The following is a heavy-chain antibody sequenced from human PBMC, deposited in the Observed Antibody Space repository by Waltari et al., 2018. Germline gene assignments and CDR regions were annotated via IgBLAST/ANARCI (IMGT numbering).Heavy chain of an antibody. CDR2: ISYNGRNI. CDR3: ARDYCDRANCHGMDV. CDR1: YFHFSSYA. V-gene: IGHV3-30*04. D-gene: IGHD3-22*01. J-gene: IGHJ6*02. Sequence: VQLVESGGGVVQPGGSLRLSCAASYFHFSSYAMPWVRQAPGKGLEWVAVISYNGRNIYYVDSVKGRFTISRDNSKKTLYMQMNSLTAEDTAVYYCARDYCDRANCHGMDVWGQGTTVTV.